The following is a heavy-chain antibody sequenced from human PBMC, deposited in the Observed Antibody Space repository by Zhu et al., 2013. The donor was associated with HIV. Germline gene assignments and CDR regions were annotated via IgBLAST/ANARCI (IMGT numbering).Heavy chain of an antibody. CDR3: ARTRMGAGYWSDY. Sequence: QVQLVQSGAEVKKPGSSVKVSCKASGGTFSSYAISWVRQAPGQGLEWMGWIIPIFGLANYAQRFQGRVTITADESTSTAYMELSSLRSEDTAVYYCARTRMGAGYWSDYWGQGTLVTVSS. CDR1: GGTFSSYA. J-gene: IGHJ4*02. D-gene: IGHD2-8*02. CDR2: IIPIFGLA. V-gene: IGHV1-69*12.